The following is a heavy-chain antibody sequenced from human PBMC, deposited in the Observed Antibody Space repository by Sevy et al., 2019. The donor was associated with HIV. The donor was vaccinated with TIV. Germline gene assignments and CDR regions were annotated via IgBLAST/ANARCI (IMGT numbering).Heavy chain of an antibody. J-gene: IGHJ5*02. Sequence: GGSLRLSCAASGFTFSSYDMHWVRQATGGGLEWVSGISTTGDTFYLGSVKGRFTISRENAKNSFYLQMNSLRAGDTAVYYCARVGYYYDRTAPRVAQTRFDPWGQGTLVTVSS. CDR2: ISTTGDT. V-gene: IGHV3-13*01. D-gene: IGHD3-22*01. CDR1: GFTFSSYD. CDR3: ARVGYYYDRTAPRVAQTRFDP.